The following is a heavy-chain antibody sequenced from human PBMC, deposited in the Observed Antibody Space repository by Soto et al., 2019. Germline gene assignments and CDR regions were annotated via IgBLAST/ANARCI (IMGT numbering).Heavy chain of an antibody. CDR1: GFTVSGYS. V-gene: IGHV3-30-3*01. Sequence: QEQVLQSGGGVVQPGRSLRLSCVASGFTVSGYSMHWVRQAPGKGLEWVSLISYDGNNKDYADSVKGRFTISRDNSKNTLYLQINSLRIEDTAVYYCVRCWGTGDGSNLGYNWFDPWGQGSLVIVSS. J-gene: IGHJ5*02. D-gene: IGHD1-1*01. CDR3: VRCWGTGDGSNLGYNWFDP. CDR2: ISYDGNNK.